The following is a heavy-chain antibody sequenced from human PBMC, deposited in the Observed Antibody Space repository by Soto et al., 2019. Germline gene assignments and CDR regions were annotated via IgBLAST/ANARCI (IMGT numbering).Heavy chain of an antibody. CDR1: GFTFSSYG. V-gene: IGHV3-33*01. J-gene: IGHJ6*02. D-gene: IGHD6-13*01. CDR3: AREPIDPGIAAAGHLNDYYYYYGMDV. CDR2: IWYDGSNK. Sequence: GGSLRLSCAASGFTFSSYGMHWVRQAPGKGLEWVAVIWYDGSNKYYADSVKGRFTISRDNSKNTLYLQMNSLRAEDTAVYYCAREPIDPGIAAAGHLNDYYYYYGMDVWGQGTTVTVSS.